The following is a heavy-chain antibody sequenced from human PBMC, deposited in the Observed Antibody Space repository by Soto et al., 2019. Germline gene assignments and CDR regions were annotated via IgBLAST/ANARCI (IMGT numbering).Heavy chain of an antibody. Sequence: GGSLRLSCAASGFTFSTYSMNWVRQAPGKGLEWVSYISSSSTTIYYADSVKGRFTISRDNAKNSLYLQMNSLRAEDTAVYYYSRGCYGDPREYFQYWGQGTLVTVSS. CDR3: SRGCYGDPREYFQY. D-gene: IGHD4-17*01. CDR2: ISSSSTTI. J-gene: IGHJ1*01. CDR1: GFTFSTYS. V-gene: IGHV3-48*01.